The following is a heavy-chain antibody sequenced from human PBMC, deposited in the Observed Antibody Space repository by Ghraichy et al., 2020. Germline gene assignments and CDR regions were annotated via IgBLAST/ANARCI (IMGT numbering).Heavy chain of an antibody. CDR2: IRSKANSYAT. J-gene: IGHJ6*02. Sequence: GGSLRLSCAASGFTFSGSAMHWVRQASGKGLEWVGRIRSKANSYATAYAASVKGRFTISRDDSKNTAYPQMNSLKTEDTAVYYCTRQQQYYYYGMDVWGQGTTVTVSS. CDR3: TRQQQYYYYGMDV. D-gene: IGHD6-13*01. CDR1: GFTFSGSA. V-gene: IGHV3-73*01.